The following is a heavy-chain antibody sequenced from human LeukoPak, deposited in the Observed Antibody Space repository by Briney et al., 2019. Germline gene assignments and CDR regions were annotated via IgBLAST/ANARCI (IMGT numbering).Heavy chain of an antibody. J-gene: IGHJ4*02. V-gene: IGHV3-30*18. Sequence: GGSLRLSCAASGFTFSSYGMHWVRQAPGKGLEWVAVISHDGSNKYYADSVKGRFTISRDNSKNTLYLQMNSLRAGDTAVYYCAKDRGGSGWFDVDYWGQGTLVTVSS. CDR2: ISHDGSNK. CDR3: AKDRGGSGWFDVDY. CDR1: GFTFSSYG. D-gene: IGHD6-19*01.